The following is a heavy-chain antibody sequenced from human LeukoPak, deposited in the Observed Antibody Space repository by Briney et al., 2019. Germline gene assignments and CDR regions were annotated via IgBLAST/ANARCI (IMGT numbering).Heavy chain of an antibody. CDR1: GYTFTSYG. V-gene: IGHV1-18*01. J-gene: IGHJ6*02. CDR2: ISAYNGNT. Sequence: ASVKVSCKASGYTFTSYGISWVRQAPGQGLEWMGWISAYNGNTNYAQKLQGRVTMTTDTSTSTAYMELRSLRSDDSAVYYCVGSTEKAYYYYGMDVWGRGTTVTVSS. CDR3: VGSTEKAYYYYGMDV.